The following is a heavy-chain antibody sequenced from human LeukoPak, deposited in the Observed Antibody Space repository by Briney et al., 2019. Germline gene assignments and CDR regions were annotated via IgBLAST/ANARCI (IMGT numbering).Heavy chain of an antibody. J-gene: IGHJ5*02. V-gene: IGHV3-11*01. CDR1: GFTFSDYY. D-gene: IGHD3-10*01. CDR2: ISSSGSTI. CDR3: ARSRYYSSGSYEGWFDP. Sequence: KTGGSLRLSCAASGFTFSDYYMSWIRQAPGKGLGWVSYISSSGSTIYYADSVRGRFTISRDNAKNSLYLQMNSLRAEDTAVYYCARSRYYSSGSYEGWFDPWGQGTLVTVSS.